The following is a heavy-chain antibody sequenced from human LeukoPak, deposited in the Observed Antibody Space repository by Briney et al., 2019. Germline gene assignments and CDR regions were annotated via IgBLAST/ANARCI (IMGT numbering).Heavy chain of an antibody. J-gene: IGHJ4*02. V-gene: IGHV4-34*01. CDR3: ARIFSDFDY. D-gene: IGHD2/OR15-2a*01. CDR2: INHSGST. Sequence: PSETLSLTCAVYGGSFSGYYWSWIRQPPGKGLEWIGEINHSGSTNYNPSLKSRVTISVDTSKNQFSLKLSSVTAADTAVCYCARIFSDFDYWGQGTLVTVSS. CDR1: GGSFSGYY.